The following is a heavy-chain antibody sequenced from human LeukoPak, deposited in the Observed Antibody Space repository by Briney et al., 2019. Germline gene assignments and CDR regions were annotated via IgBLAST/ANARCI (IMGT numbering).Heavy chain of an antibody. J-gene: IGHJ5*02. Sequence: SGTLSLTCAVSGASIISNNWWSWVRQPSGKGLEWIGSIYDSGSTYYNPSLKSRVTISVDTSKNQFSLKLNSVTAADTAVYYCARHYGPWGQGTLVTVSS. D-gene: IGHD3-16*01. CDR2: IYDSGST. CDR1: GASIISNNW. CDR3: ARHYGP. V-gene: IGHV4-4*02.